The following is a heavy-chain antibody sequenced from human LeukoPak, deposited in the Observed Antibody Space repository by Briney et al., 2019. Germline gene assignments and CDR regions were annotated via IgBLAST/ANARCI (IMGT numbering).Heavy chain of an antibody. CDR2: VNWSGSST. CDR3: ARAHNYDGRDYYYAFSDY. D-gene: IGHD3-22*01. CDR1: EFNFDDYG. V-gene: IGHV3-20*04. J-gene: IGHJ4*02. Sequence: GGSLRLSCAAAEFNFDDYGMTWVRQAPGRGLEWVSGVNWSGSSTNYADSVKGRFTISRDIATNSLYLQMNSLRAEDTALYYCARAHNYDGRDYYYAFSDYWGQGTLVTVSS.